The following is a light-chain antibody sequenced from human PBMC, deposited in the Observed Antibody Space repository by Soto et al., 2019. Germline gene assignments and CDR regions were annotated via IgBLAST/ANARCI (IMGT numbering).Light chain of an antibody. CDR2: SSS. Sequence: ELVLTQSPGTLSLSPGDRATLSCRASQSVSSTYLAWYQQRPGQAPRLLIYSSSSRASGIPDRFSGSGSGTDFPLTISRLEPEDFALYYCHLYRTSPPTPTFAQVTKV. CDR1: QSVSSTY. V-gene: IGKV3-20*01. J-gene: IGKJ1*01. CDR3: HLYRTSPPTPT.